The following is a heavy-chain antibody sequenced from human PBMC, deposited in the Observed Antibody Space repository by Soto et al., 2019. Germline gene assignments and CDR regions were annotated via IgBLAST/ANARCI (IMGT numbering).Heavy chain of an antibody. Sequence: SETLSLTCTVSGGSISSGDYYWSWIRQPPGKGLEWIGYIYYSGSTNYNPSLKSRVTISVDTSKNQFSLKLSSVTAADTAVYYCARGPGVTTDYYYGMDVWGQGTTVTVSS. CDR3: ARGPGVTTDYYYGMDV. CDR1: GGSISSGDYY. J-gene: IGHJ6*02. D-gene: IGHD4-17*01. V-gene: IGHV4-61*08. CDR2: IYYSGST.